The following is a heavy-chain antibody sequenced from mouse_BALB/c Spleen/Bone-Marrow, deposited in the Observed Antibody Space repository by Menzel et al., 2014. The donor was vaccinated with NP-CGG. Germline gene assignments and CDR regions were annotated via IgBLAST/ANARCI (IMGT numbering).Heavy chain of an antibody. CDR1: GYTFSSYW. Sequence: QAQRKESRADPMNPWASGKISCKSTGYTFSSYWIEWVKQRPGHGLEWIGEILPGSGSTNYNEKFKGKATFTADTSSNTDYMQLSNLTSEDSAVYYCARWDYWYFD. CDR3: ARWDYWYFD. D-gene: IGHD4-1*01. V-gene: IGHV1-9*01. CDR2: ILPGSGST. J-gene: IGHJ1*01.